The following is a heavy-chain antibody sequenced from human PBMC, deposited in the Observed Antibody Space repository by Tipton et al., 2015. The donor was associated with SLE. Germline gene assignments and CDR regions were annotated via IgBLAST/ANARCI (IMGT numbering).Heavy chain of an antibody. J-gene: IGHJ4*02. CDR1: GGSISSHY. V-gene: IGHV4-59*11. CDR2: IYYSGST. Sequence: TLSLTCTVSGGSISSHYWSWIRQPPGKGLEWIGYIYYSGSTNYNPSLKSRVTISVDTSKNQFSLKLSSVTAADTAVYYCARGNGAAAGFRDYWGQGTLVTVSS. D-gene: IGHD6-13*01. CDR3: ARGNGAAAGFRDY.